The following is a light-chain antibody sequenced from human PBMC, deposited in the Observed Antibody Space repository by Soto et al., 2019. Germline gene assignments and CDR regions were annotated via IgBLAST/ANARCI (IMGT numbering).Light chain of an antibody. CDR2: DAS. CDR3: QQRSNWPT. CDR1: QSISFY. V-gene: IGKV3-11*01. J-gene: IGKJ5*01. Sequence: EIVLTQSPATLSLSPGERATLSCRASQSISFYLTWYQHKPGQAPRLLIYDASNRATGIPARFSGSGYGTDFTLTISSIEPEDFAVYYCQQRSNWPTFGQGTRLEIK.